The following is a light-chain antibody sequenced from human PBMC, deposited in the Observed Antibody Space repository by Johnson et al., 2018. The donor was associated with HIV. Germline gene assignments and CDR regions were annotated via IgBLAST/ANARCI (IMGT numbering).Light chain of an antibody. CDR3: GTWDSSLSAGV. V-gene: IGLV1-51*01. CDR2: DNN. CDR1: SSNIGNNY. J-gene: IGLJ1*01. Sequence: QSVLTQPPSVSAAPGQKVTISCSGSSSNIGNNYVSWYQHIPGRAPKLLIYDNNKRPSGIPDRFSGSKSGTSATLGITGLQTGDEADYYCGTWDSSLSAGVFGTGTKVTVL.